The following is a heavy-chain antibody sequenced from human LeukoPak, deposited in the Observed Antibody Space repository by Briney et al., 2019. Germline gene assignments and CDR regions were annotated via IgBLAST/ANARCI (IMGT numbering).Heavy chain of an antibody. Sequence: RTSETLSLTCTVSGGSISSYYYWSWIRQPPGQGLEWIGYIYDSGNTNYNPSLKSRVTISVDTSKNQFSLKLSSVTAADTAVYYCARHVGFITMVRGVINNNWFDPWGQGTLVTVSS. CDR3: ARHVGFITMVRGVINNNWFDP. CDR1: GGSISSYYY. D-gene: IGHD3-10*01. CDR2: IYDSGNT. J-gene: IGHJ5*02. V-gene: IGHV4-59*08.